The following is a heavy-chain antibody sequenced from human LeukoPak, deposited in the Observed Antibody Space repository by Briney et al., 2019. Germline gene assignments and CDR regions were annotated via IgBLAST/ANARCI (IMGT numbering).Heavy chain of an antibody. CDR2: ISSDGSNK. Sequence: GRSLRLSCAASGFTFSSYGMHWVRQAPGEGLEWVAVISSDGSNKYYADSVKGRFTISRDNSKNTLYLQMNSLRAEDTAVYYCAKGQEGIEAAGSDYWGQGTLVTVSS. J-gene: IGHJ4*02. CDR3: AKGQEGIEAAGSDY. D-gene: IGHD6-13*01. V-gene: IGHV3-30*18. CDR1: GFTFSSYG.